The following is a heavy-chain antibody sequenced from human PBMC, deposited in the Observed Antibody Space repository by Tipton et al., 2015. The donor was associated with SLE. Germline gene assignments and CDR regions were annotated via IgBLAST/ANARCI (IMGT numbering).Heavy chain of an antibody. CDR3: ARYMGETLLKNWFDP. D-gene: IGHD2-21*01. CDR1: GYSFTDYW. V-gene: IGHV5-51*03. CDR2: IYPDNSDT. Sequence: QLVQSGAEVKKPGESLKISCKGSGYSFTDYWIGWVRQMPGKGLEWMGIIYPDNSDTRYSPSFQGQVTISADKSISTAFLQWSSLKASDTAMYYCARYMGETLLKNWFDPWGQGTLVTVSS. J-gene: IGHJ5*02.